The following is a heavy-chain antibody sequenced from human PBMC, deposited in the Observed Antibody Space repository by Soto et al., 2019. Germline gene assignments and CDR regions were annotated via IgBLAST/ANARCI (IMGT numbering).Heavy chain of an antibody. CDR3: ARGNFWSGYYTARGFDY. J-gene: IGHJ4*02. V-gene: IGHV4-34*01. CDR2: INHSGST. Sequence: QVQLQQWGAGLLKPSETLSLTCAVYGGSFSGYYWSWIRQPPGKGLEWIGEINHSGSTNYNPSLKSRVTISLDTSKNQFSLKLSSVTAADTAVYYCARGNFWSGYYTARGFDYWGQGTLVTVSS. CDR1: GGSFSGYY. D-gene: IGHD3-3*01.